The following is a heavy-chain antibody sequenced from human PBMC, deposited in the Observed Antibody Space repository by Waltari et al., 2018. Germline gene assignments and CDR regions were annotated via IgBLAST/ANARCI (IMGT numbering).Heavy chain of an antibody. Sequence: QVQLQESGPGLVKPSETLSLTCTVSGGSISSYYWSWSRQPAGKGLEWIGRIYTSGSTNYNPSLKSRVTMSVDTSKNQFSLKLSSVTAADTAVYYCARVLHDYYDSLYAFDIWGQGTMVTVSS. V-gene: IGHV4-4*07. J-gene: IGHJ3*02. CDR2: IYTSGST. CDR1: GGSISSYY. CDR3: ARVLHDYYDSLYAFDI. D-gene: IGHD3-22*01.